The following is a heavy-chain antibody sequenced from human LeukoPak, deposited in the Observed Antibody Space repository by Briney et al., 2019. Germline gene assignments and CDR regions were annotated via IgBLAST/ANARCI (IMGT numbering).Heavy chain of an antibody. CDR1: GLTFSSYW. Sequence: GGSLRLSCAASGLTFSSYWMHWVRQAPGKGLEWVSSISSSSSYIYYADSVKGRFTISRDNAKNSLYLQMNSLRAEDTAVYYCARLRGVTTTSRGFDYWGQGTLVTVSS. CDR2: ISSSSSYI. CDR3: ARLRGVTTTSRGFDY. D-gene: IGHD4-17*01. J-gene: IGHJ4*02. V-gene: IGHV3-21*01.